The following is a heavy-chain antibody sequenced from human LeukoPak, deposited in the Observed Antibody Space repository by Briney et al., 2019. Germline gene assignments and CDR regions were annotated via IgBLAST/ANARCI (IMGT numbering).Heavy chain of an antibody. CDR1: GGSISSSGSY. D-gene: IGHD2-15*01. V-gene: IGHV4-39*01. Sequence: SETLSLTCTVSGGSISSSGSYWGWIRQPPGEGLEWIGSIYYSGSTYYNPSLKSRVTISVDTSENQFSLKMTSVTAADTAVYYCARLYWSGGSCYLDSWGQGTLVTVSS. CDR3: ARLYWSGGSCYLDS. J-gene: IGHJ4*02. CDR2: IYYSGST.